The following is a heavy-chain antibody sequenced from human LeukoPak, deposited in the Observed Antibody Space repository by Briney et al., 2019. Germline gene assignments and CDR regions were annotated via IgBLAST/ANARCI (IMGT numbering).Heavy chain of an antibody. CDR1: GYSISSGYY. CDR3: ARGRATYDFWSGQKIDY. D-gene: IGHD3-3*01. CDR2: IYHSGST. J-gene: IGHJ4*02. V-gene: IGHV4-38-2*02. Sequence: PSETLSLTCTVSGYSISSGYYWGWIRQPPGKGLEWIGSIYHSGSTYYNPSLKSRVTISVDTSKNQFSLKLSSVTAADTAVYYCARGRATYDFWSGQKIDYWGQGTLVTVSS.